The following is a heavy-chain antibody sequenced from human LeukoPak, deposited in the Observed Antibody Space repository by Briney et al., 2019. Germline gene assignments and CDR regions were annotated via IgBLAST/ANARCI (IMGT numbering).Heavy chain of an antibody. CDR1: GGSISSSSYY. V-gene: IGHV4-39*02. J-gene: IGHJ4*02. CDR2: IYYSGST. Sequence: SETLSLTCTISGGSISSSSYYWGWIRQPPGKGLEWIGNIYYSGSTYYNPSLKGRVTISVDTSKNDFSLKLSSVTAADTAVYYCARLYYHDSSGPPLWGQGTMVAVSS. D-gene: IGHD3-22*01. CDR3: ARLYYHDSSGPPL.